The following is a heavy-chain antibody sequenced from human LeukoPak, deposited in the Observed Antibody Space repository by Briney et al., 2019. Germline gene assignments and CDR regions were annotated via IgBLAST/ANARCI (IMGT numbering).Heavy chain of an antibody. CDR1: GGSISSYY. J-gene: IGHJ3*02. Sequence: SETLSLTCTVSGGSISSYYWSWIRQPPGKGLEWIGYIYYSGSTNYNPSLKSRVTLSVDTSKNQFSLKLSSVTAADTAVYYCAGDIVVVPAAPHAFDIWGQGTMVTVSS. V-gene: IGHV4-59*12. CDR3: AGDIVVVPAAPHAFDI. CDR2: IYYSGST. D-gene: IGHD2-2*01.